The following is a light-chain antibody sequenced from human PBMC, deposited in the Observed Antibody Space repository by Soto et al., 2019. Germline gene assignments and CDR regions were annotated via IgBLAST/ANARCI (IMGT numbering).Light chain of an antibody. V-gene: IGKV1-39*01. J-gene: IGKJ1*01. CDR1: QSISSY. CDR2: AAS. CDR3: QQSYSTPRT. Sequence: DIQMTQSPSSLSASVGDSVTITCRASQSISSYLNWYQQKPGKAPKLLVYAASSLESGVLSRFSGSGSGTDFTPTISRLPPEDFATYYCQQSYSTPRTFGQGTKVEIK.